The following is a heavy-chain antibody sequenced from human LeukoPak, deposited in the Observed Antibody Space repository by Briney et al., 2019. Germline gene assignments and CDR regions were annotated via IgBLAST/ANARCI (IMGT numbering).Heavy chain of an antibody. Sequence: SETLSLTCTVSGGSISSYYWSWIRQPPGKGLEWIGYIYYSGSTNYNPSLKSRVTISVDTSKNQFSLKLSSVTAADTAVYYCARLDSYYYYGMDVWGQGTTVTVPS. CDR3: ARLDSYYYYGMDV. V-gene: IGHV4-59*08. CDR1: GGSISSYY. D-gene: IGHD3-22*01. J-gene: IGHJ6*02. CDR2: IYYSGST.